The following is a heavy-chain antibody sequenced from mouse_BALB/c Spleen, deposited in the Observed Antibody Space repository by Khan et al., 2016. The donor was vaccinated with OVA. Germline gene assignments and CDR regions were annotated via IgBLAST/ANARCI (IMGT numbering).Heavy chain of an antibody. CDR1: GYTFINYW. V-gene: IGHV1-7*01. CDR3: ARRRLRCDFDY. CDR2: INPSTGYT. J-gene: IGHJ2*01. Sequence: VQLQESGAELAKPGASVKMSCKASGYTFINYWILWVKQRPGQGLEWIGYINPSTGYTEYNQNFKDKATLTADKSSSTAYMQLSSLTSEDSAVNYWARRRLRCDFDYWGQGTTLTVSS. D-gene: IGHD2-1*01.